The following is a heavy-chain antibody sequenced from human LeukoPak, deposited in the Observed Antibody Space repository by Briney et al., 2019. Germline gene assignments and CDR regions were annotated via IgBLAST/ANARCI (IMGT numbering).Heavy chain of an antibody. CDR3: ARATGSSDFDF. Sequence: ASVKVSCKPSGYTFTGNYLHWVRQAPGQGLKWMGWINPNNGDTNYAQEFQGRVTMTRVTSISTAYMELSGLRSDDTAVYYCARATGSSDFDFRGQGTLVTVSS. J-gene: IGHJ4*02. CDR1: GYTFTGNY. V-gene: IGHV1-2*02. D-gene: IGHD1-1*01. CDR2: INPNNGDT.